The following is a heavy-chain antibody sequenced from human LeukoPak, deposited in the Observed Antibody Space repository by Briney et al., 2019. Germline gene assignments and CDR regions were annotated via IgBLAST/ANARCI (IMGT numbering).Heavy chain of an antibody. CDR2: INWNGGST. J-gene: IGHJ4*02. Sequence: GGSLRLSCAASGFTFDDYGMSWVRQAPGKGLEWVSGINWNGGSTGYADSVKGRFTISRDNAKNSLYLQMNSLRAEDTALYYCAREVYYGSGSSLYFDYWGQGTLVTVSS. CDR3: AREVYYGSGSSLYFDY. D-gene: IGHD3-10*01. V-gene: IGHV3-20*04. CDR1: GFTFDDYG.